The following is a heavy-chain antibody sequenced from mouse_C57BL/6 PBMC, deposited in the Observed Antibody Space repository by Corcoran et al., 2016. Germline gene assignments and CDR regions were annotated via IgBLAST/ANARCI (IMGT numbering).Heavy chain of an antibody. CDR1: GYTFTDYY. J-gene: IGHJ2*01. CDR2: INPYNGGT. V-gene: IGHV1-19*01. Sequence: EVQLQQSGPELVKPGASVKMSCKASGYTFTDYYMNWVKQSHGKSLVWIGVINPYNGGTSYNQKFKGKATLTVDKSSSTAYMELNSLTSEDSAVYYCGRSTTVVDRRFDYWGQGTTLTVSS. CDR3: GRSTTVVDRRFDY. D-gene: IGHD1-1*01.